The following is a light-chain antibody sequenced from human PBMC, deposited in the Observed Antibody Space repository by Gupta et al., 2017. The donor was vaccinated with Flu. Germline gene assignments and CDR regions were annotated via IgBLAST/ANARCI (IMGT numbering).Light chain of an antibody. CDR3: HQYVSSPG. CDR2: GAS. Sequence: EIVLTQSPGTLSLSPGERATLSCRASQTVSSPYLAWYQWKPGQAPRLLIYGASNRAIDIPDRFGGSGSGTDFTLTISRLEPEDFAVYYCHQYVSSPGFGQGTKVEIK. J-gene: IGKJ1*01. CDR1: QTVSSPY. V-gene: IGKV3-20*01.